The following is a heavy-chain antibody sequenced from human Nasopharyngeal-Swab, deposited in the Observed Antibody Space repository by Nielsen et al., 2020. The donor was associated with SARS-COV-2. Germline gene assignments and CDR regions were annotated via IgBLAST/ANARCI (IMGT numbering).Heavy chain of an antibody. V-gene: IGHV3-11*01. CDR3: ARDKTYYPDY. J-gene: IGHJ4*02. Sequence: WIRQPPGKGLEWVSYISSSGSTIYYADSVKGRFTISRDNAKNSLYLQMNSPRAEDTAVYYCARDKTYYPDYWGQGTLVTVSS. CDR2: ISSSGSTI. D-gene: IGHD3-16*01.